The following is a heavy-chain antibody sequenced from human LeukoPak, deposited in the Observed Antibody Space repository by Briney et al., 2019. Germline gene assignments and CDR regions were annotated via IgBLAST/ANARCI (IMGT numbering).Heavy chain of an antibody. V-gene: IGHV3-64*01. Sequence: PGGSLRLSCAASGFTFSSYAMHWVRQAPGKGLEYVSAISSNGGSTYYANSVRGRFTISRDNSKNTLYLQMGSLRAEDMAVYYCAREDPSMVNWFDPWGQGTLVTVSS. CDR3: AREDPSMVNWFDP. CDR2: ISSNGGST. D-gene: IGHD2/OR15-2a*01. CDR1: GFTFSSYA. J-gene: IGHJ5*02.